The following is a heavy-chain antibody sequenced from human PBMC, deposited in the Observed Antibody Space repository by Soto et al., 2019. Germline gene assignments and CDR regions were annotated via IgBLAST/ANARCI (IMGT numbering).Heavy chain of an antibody. Sequence: SQTLSLTCAISGDSVSSNSAAWNWIRQSPSRGLEWLGRTYYRSKWYNDYAVSVKSRITINPDTSKNQFSLQLNSVTPEDTAVYYCARVLDYDFWSGYYKGGYYYYYGMDVWGQGTTVTVYS. CDR1: GDSVSSNSAA. D-gene: IGHD3-3*01. V-gene: IGHV6-1*01. CDR2: TYYRSKWYN. CDR3: ARVLDYDFWSGYYKGGYYYYYGMDV. J-gene: IGHJ6*02.